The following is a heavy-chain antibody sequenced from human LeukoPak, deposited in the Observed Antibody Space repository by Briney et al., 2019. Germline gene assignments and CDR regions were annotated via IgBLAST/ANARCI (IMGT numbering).Heavy chain of an antibody. D-gene: IGHD3-9*01. Sequence: SETLSLTCAVYGGSFSGYYWSWIRQPPGKGLEWIGEINHSGSTNYNPSLKSRVTISVDTSKNQFSLKLSSVTAADTAVYYCARDLLYDILTGCYPSVGCYFDYWGQGTLVTVSS. J-gene: IGHJ4*02. CDR1: GGSFSGYY. CDR2: INHSGST. V-gene: IGHV4-34*01. CDR3: ARDLLYDILTGCYPSVGCYFDY.